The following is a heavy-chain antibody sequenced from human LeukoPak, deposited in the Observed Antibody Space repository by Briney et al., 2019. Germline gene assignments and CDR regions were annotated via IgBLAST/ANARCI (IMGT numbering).Heavy chain of an antibody. CDR2: LFYTGNT. Sequence: SETLSLTCTVSGGSINTGDYYWTWIRQPPGKGLEWIGSLFYTGNTYYNPSLKTRVTISIDTSKHKFSLKLSSVTAAATAVYYCARENIVSTRDFDYWGQGTLVTVSS. J-gene: IGHJ4*02. D-gene: IGHD5/OR15-5a*01. CDR1: GGSINTGDYY. V-gene: IGHV4-39*07. CDR3: ARENIVSTRDFDY.